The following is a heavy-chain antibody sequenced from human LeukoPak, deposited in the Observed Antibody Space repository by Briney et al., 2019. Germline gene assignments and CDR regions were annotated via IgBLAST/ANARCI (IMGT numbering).Heavy chain of an antibody. D-gene: IGHD5-18*01. J-gene: IGHJ3*02. CDR1: GYNFRSYG. V-gene: IGHV1-18*01. CDR2: ITAGNGNT. Sequence: ASVKVSCKASGYNFRSYGIGWVRQAPRQGLEWMGWITAGNGNTNYAQKVQGRVTMTTDTSTGTAYMELRSLRSDDTAMYFCARDSARGYSYGYNAFDIWGQGTMVTVSS. CDR3: ARDSARGYSYGYNAFDI.